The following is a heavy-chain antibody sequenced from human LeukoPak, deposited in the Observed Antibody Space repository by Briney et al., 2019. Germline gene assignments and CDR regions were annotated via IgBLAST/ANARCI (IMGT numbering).Heavy chain of an antibody. CDR2: IYYSGST. D-gene: IGHD5-18*01. CDR1: GGSISSYY. J-gene: IGHJ4*02. Sequence: PSQTLSLTCTVSGGSISSYYWSWIRQPPGKGLEWIGYIYYSGSTNYNPSLKSRVTISVDTSKNQFSLKLSSVTAADTAVYYCATIGYNYELDYWGQGTLVTVSS. V-gene: IGHV4-59*08. CDR3: ATIGYNYELDY.